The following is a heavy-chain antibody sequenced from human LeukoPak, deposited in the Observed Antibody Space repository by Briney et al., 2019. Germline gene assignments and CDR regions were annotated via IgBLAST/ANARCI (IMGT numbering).Heavy chain of an antibody. CDR1: GYTFTGYY. D-gene: IGHD6-13*01. V-gene: IGHV1-2*04. Sequence: ASVKVSCKASGYTFTGYYMHWVRQAPGQGLEWMGWINPNSGGTNYAQKFQGWVTMTRDTSISTAYMELSRLRSDDTAVYYCVRIIAAAGYHFDYWGQGTLVTVSS. CDR3: VRIIAAAGYHFDY. CDR2: INPNSGGT. J-gene: IGHJ4*02.